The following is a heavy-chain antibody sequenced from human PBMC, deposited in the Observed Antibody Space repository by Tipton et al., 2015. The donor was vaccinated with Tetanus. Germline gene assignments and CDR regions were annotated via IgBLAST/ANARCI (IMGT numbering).Heavy chain of an antibody. Sequence: TLSLTCTVSGVSISGYSWSWIRQPPGKGLEWIGYVFRSGSADYNPSLKSRVNISLDRSENQISLMLTSVTAADTAVYYCARVACSSTSCYSHYFDYWGPGSLVTVSS. CDR1: GVSISGYS. V-gene: IGHV4-30-2*01. CDR3: ARVACSSTSCYSHYFDY. CDR2: VFRSGSA. J-gene: IGHJ4*02. D-gene: IGHD2-2*01.